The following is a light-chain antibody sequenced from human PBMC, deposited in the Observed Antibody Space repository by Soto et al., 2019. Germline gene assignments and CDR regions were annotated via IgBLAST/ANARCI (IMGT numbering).Light chain of an antibody. J-gene: IGKJ4*01. CDR1: QTVLYSSNNKNY. CDR2: WAS. V-gene: IGKV4-1*01. Sequence: DIVMTQSPDSLAVSLGERATINCKSSQTVLYSSNNKNYLAWYQQKPGQPPKLIIYWASIRQSGVPDRFSGSGSGTDFTRTTSSLQAEDVAVYYCQQYYSTPLTFGGGTKVELK. CDR3: QQYYSTPLT.